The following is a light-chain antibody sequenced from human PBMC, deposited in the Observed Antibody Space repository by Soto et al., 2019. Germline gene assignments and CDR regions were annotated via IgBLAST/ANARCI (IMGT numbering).Light chain of an antibody. J-gene: IGLJ1*01. CDR3: SSYAGSNNFV. Sequence: QSALTQPPSASGSPGQSVTIFCTGTSSDVGAYNYVSWYQQHPGKAPKLMIYEVSKRPSGVPDRFSGSKSGNRASLTVSGLQAEDEADYYCSSYAGSNNFVFGTGTKLTVL. CDR2: EVS. V-gene: IGLV2-8*01. CDR1: SSDVGAYNY.